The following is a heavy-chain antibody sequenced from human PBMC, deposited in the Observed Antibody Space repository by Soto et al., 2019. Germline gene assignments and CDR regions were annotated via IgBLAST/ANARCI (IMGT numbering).Heavy chain of an antibody. V-gene: IGHV5-51*01. CDR3: ARHSGSSTSSGGYYYYYYMDV. CDR1: GYSFTSYW. Sequence: GQSLKISCKGSGYSFTSYWIGWVRQMPGKGLEWMGIIYPGDSDTRYSPSFQGQVTISADKSISTAYLQWSSLKASDTAMYYCARHSGSSTSSGGYYYYYYMDVWGKGTTVTVSS. J-gene: IGHJ6*03. D-gene: IGHD2-2*01. CDR2: IYPGDSDT.